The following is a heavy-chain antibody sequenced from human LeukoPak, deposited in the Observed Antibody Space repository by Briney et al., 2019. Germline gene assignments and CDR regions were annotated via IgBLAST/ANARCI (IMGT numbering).Heavy chain of an antibody. J-gene: IGHJ4*02. CDR1: GGSISSYY. Sequence: SETLSLTCTVSGGSISSYYWSWIRQPPGKGLEWIGYIYYSGSTNYNPSLKSRVTISVDTSENQFSLKLSSVTAADTAVYYCARADITMVRGVIISEFDYWGQGTLVTVSS. D-gene: IGHD3-10*01. CDR3: ARADITMVRGVIISEFDY. CDR2: IYYSGST. V-gene: IGHV4-59*01.